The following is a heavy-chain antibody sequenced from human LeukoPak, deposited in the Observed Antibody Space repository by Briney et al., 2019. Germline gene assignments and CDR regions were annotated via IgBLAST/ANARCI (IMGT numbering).Heavy chain of an antibody. Sequence: GGSLRLSCAASGFIFDDYGMSWVRQAPGKGLEWVSGMNWNGGSTGYADSVKGRFTISRDNAKNSLYLQMNSLRAEDTALYYCARDNDYYYYMDVWGKGTTVTVSS. V-gene: IGHV3-20*04. CDR2: MNWNGGST. CDR1: GFIFDDYG. J-gene: IGHJ6*03. D-gene: IGHD2-8*01. CDR3: ARDNDYYYYMDV.